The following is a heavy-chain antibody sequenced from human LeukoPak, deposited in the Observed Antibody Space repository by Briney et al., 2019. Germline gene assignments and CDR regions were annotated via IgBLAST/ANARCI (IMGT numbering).Heavy chain of an antibody. J-gene: IGHJ4*02. CDR3: ARDRLTGDFDY. V-gene: IGHV4-30-4*01. CDR2: IYYSGST. Sequence: SETLSLTCTVSGGSISSGDYYWGWIRQPPGKGLEWIGYIYYSGSTHYNPSLKSRVTISVDTSKNQFSLKLSSVTAADTAVYYCARDRLTGDFDYWGQGTLVTVSS. CDR1: GGSISSGDYY.